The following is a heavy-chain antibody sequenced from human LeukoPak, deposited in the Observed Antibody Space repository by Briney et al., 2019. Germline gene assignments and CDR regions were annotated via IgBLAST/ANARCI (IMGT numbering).Heavy chain of an antibody. D-gene: IGHD2/OR15-2a*01. Sequence: SETLSLTCTVSGGSISGHHWNWIRQPPGQGLEWIGYIDYSGNTDSNPSLKSRVAISVDTSKNQFSLRLNSVTAADTAVYYCARASTWYWYFDLWGRGTLVTVSS. CDR3: ARASTWYWYFDL. J-gene: IGHJ2*01. CDR2: IDYSGNT. CDR1: GGSISGHH. V-gene: IGHV4-59*11.